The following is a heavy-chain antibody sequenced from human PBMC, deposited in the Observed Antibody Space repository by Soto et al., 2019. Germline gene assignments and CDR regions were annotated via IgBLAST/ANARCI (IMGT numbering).Heavy chain of an antibody. Sequence: QVQLVQSGAEVKKPGSSVKVSCKASGGTFSSYAISWVRQAPGQGLEWMGGIIPIFGTANYAQKFQGRVTITADESTSTADMELSSLRSEDTAVYYCAARPAPRSQYNWFDPWGQGALVTVSS. V-gene: IGHV1-69*12. CDR1: GGTFSSYA. CDR3: AARPAPRSQYNWFDP. CDR2: IIPIFGTA. D-gene: IGHD6-6*01. J-gene: IGHJ5*02.